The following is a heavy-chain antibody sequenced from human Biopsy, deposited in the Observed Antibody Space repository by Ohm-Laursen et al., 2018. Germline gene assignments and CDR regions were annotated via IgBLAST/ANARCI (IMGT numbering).Heavy chain of an antibody. CDR2: IWYDGSRQ. D-gene: IGHD6-25*01. V-gene: IGHV3-33*01. CDR1: GFTFSSYG. Sequence: SLRLSRAASGFTFSSYGMHWVRQAPGKGLEWVAVIWYDGSRQYYADSVKGRFTISRDNSKNTLYLQMNSLRAEDTAVYYCARDGAAGYGLDVWGQGTTVTVSS. CDR3: ARDGAAGYGLDV. J-gene: IGHJ6*02.